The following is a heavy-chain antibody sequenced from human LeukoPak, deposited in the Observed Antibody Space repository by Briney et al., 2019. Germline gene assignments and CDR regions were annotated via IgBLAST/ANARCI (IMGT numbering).Heavy chain of an antibody. CDR2: VDGTGGSP. CDR3: AKMNYDFWSGYYRALAFDY. D-gene: IGHD3-3*01. Sequence: GGSLRLSCAVSGFTFRSYAMSWVRQTPGKGLEWVSVVDGTGGSPYYADSVKGRFTISRDNSKNTIYLLMNSLRAEDTALYYCAKMNYDFWSGYYRALAFDYWGQGTLVTVSS. V-gene: IGHV3-23*01. J-gene: IGHJ4*02. CDR1: GFTFRSYA.